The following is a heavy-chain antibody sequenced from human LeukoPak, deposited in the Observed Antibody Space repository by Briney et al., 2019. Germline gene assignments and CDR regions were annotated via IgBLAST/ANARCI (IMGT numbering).Heavy chain of an antibody. J-gene: IGHJ5*02. CDR3: ARLRYSYGNGWFDP. D-gene: IGHD5-18*01. CDR2: ISSSGTTI. CDR1: GFTFSNYE. V-gene: IGHV3-48*03. Sequence: GGSLRLSCAASGFTFSNYEMNWVRQAPGKGLEWLSYISSSGTTIYYADSVKGRFTISRDNAKNSLYLQMTSLRADDTAVHYCARLRYSYGNGWFDPWGQGTLVTVSS.